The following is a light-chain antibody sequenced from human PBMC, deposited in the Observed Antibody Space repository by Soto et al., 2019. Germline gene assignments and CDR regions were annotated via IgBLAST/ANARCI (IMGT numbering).Light chain of an antibody. Sequence: EIVLTQSPGSLSLSPGERATLSCRASQSVDSSFFAWYQQKPGQAPRLLIYGASNRATGLPDRFSGSVSGTEFTITISRLEPEDCAVYYCHQYVSAGTDGQGTKVEIK. CDR2: GAS. J-gene: IGKJ1*01. CDR3: HQYVSAGT. CDR1: QSVDSSF. V-gene: IGKV3-20*01.